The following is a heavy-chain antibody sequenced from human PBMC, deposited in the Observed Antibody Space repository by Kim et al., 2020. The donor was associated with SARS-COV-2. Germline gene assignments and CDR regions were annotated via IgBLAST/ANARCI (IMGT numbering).Heavy chain of an antibody. D-gene: IGHD3-22*01. V-gene: IGHV1-2*05. Sequence: ASVKVSCKASGYTFTGYYMHWVRQAPGQGLEWMGRINPNSGGTNYAQKFQGRVTMTRDTSISTAYMELSRLRSDDTVVYYCARGGDSGYSPFDYWGQGTLVTVSS. CDR2: INPNSGGT. CDR3: ARGGDSGYSPFDY. CDR1: GYTFTGYY. J-gene: IGHJ4*02.